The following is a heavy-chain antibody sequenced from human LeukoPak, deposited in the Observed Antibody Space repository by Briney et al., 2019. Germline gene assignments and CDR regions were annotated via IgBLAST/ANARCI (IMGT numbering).Heavy chain of an antibody. CDR1: GFTFRSYA. D-gene: IGHD3-10*01. CDR2: ISSNGGST. J-gene: IGHJ4*02. CDR3: AISSKVRGAPDDY. V-gene: IGHV3-64*01. Sequence: PGGSLRLSCAASGFTFRSYAMHWVRQAPGKGLEYVSAISSNGGSTYYANSVKGRFTISRDNSKNTLYLQMGSLRAEDMAVYYCAISSKVRGAPDDYWGQGTLVTVSS.